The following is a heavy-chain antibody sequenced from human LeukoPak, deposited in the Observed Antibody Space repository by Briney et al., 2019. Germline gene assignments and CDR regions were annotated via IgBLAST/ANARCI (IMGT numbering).Heavy chain of an antibody. J-gene: IGHJ3*02. CDR1: GCSISSSSYY. CDR2: VYYSGST. V-gene: IGHV4-39*01. Sequence: PSETLTLTCTVSGCSISSSSYYWDWIRQPPGKGLEWIGSVYYSGSTYYNPSLKSRVTISVDTSKNQYSLKLSSVTAADTAVYYCARHIAATGIWGQGTMVTVSS. CDR3: ARHIAATGI. D-gene: IGHD6-13*01.